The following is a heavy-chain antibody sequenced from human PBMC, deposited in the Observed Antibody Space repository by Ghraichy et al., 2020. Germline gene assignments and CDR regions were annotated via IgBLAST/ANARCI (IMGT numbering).Heavy chain of an antibody. V-gene: IGHV1-46*01. J-gene: IGHJ4*02. CDR2: INPSGGST. CDR3: ARLGYCTNGVCLGYFDY. Sequence: ASVKVSCKASGYTFTSYYMHWVRQAPGQGLEWMGIINPSGGSTSYAQKFQGRVTMTRDTSTSTVYMELSSLRSEDTAVYYCARLGYCTNGVCLGYFDYWGKGTLVTVSS. D-gene: IGHD2-8*01. CDR1: GYTFTSYY.